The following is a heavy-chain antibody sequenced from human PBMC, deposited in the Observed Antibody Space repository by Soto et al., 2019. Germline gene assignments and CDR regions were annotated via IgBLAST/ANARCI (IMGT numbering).Heavy chain of an antibody. V-gene: IGHV3-53*01. J-gene: IGHJ6*02. CDR3: ARDWSKFSYNYPYYYAMDA. CDR2: LYSSGTT. CDR1: RFIVTNSY. Sequence: PVWSLRLSGTLSRFIVTNSYINWVRQAPGKRLEWVSILYSSGTTYYADSVRGRFTVSRDDSKNTLFLHMNSLRADDTAVYYCARDWSKFSYNYPYYYAMDAWGQGTTVTVSS. D-gene: IGHD5-18*01.